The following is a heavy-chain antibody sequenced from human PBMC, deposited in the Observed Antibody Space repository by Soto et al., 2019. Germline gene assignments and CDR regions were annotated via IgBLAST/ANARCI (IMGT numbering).Heavy chain of an antibody. J-gene: IGHJ6*02. V-gene: IGHV4-34*01. CDR1: GGSFSGYY. D-gene: IGHD6-13*01. CDR3: ARLQQLVLYYYGMDV. Sequence: QVQLQQWGAGLLKPTETLSLTCAVSGGSFSGYYWSWLRQPPGKGLEWSGEINHSGSTTNNPSLKSRVTLSVDTYKNQFSLELSSVTAAATGVYYWARLQQLVLYYYGMDVWGQGTTVTVSS. CDR2: INHSGST.